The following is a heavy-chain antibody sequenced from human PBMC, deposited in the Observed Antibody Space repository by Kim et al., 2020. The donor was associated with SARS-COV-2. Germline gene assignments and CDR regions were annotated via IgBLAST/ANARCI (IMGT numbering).Heavy chain of an antibody. D-gene: IGHD3-22*01. Sequence: GESLKISCKGSGYSFTSYWISWVRQMPGKGLEWMGRIDPSDSYTNYSPSFQGHVTISADKSISTAYLQWSSLKASDTAMYYCARVYYYDSSGYINYYYYGMDVWDQGTTVTVSS. CDR1: GYSFTSYW. J-gene: IGHJ6*02. V-gene: IGHV5-10-1*01. CDR2: IDPSDSYT. CDR3: ARVYYYDSSGYINYYYYGMDV.